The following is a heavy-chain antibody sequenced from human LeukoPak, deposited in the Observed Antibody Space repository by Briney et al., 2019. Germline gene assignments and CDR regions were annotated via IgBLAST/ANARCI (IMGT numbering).Heavy chain of an antibody. V-gene: IGHV3-11*01. CDR2: ISSSGSTI. D-gene: IGHD2-21*01. J-gene: IGHJ4*02. Sequence: GGSLRLSCAASGFTFSDYYMSWIRQALGKGLEWVSYISSSGSTIYYADSVKGRFTISRDNAKNSLYLQMNSLRAEDTAVYYCARTQRRLLFDYWGQGTLVTVSS. CDR1: GFTFSDYY. CDR3: ARTQRRLLFDY.